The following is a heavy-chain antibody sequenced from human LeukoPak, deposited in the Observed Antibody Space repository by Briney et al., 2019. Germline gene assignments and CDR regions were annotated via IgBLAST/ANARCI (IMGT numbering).Heavy chain of an antibody. V-gene: IGHV3-7*03. CDR2: IKGDGSET. J-gene: IGHJ3*02. CDR3: ARDRGCSGGSCYHGAFDI. CDR1: GFTFSDYW. Sequence: GGSLRLSCAASGFTFSDYWMNWVRQAPGKGLEWVANIKGDGSETYYVDSVKGRFTISRDNAKNSLYLQMNSLRAEDTALYYCARDRGCSGGSCYHGAFDIWGQGTMVTVSS. D-gene: IGHD2-15*01.